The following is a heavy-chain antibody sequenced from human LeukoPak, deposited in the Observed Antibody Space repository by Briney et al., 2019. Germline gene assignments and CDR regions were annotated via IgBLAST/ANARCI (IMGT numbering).Heavy chain of an antibody. V-gene: IGHV1-46*01. J-gene: IGHJ4*02. CDR2: INPSGGGT. D-gene: IGHD6-19*01. Sequence: GASVKVPCTASGYTFSSYYIHWVRQAPGQGLEWMGIINPSGGGTSYAQKFQGRVTMTRDTSTTTVYMELSSLRSEDTAVYYCARGLNGVAVAGYPFDYWGQGTLVTVSS. CDR1: GYTFSSYY. CDR3: ARGLNGVAVAGYPFDY.